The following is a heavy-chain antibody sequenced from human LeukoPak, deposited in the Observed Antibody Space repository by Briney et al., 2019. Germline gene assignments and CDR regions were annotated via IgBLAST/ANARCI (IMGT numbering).Heavy chain of an antibody. D-gene: IGHD3-3*01. J-gene: IGHJ3*02. Sequence: GGSLRLSCAASGFTVSSNYMSWVRQAPGKGLEWVSVIYSGGSTYYADSVKGRFTISRDNSKNTLYLQMNSLRAEDTALYYCAKSRSAYPRVDGFDMWGQGTMVTVSS. CDR2: IYSGGST. CDR3: AKSRSAYPRVDGFDM. V-gene: IGHV3-66*01. CDR1: GFTVSSNY.